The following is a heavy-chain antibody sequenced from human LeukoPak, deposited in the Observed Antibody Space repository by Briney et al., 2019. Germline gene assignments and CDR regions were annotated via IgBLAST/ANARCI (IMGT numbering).Heavy chain of an antibody. CDR2: IYYSGST. Sequence: SETLSLTCTVSGGSISSYYWSWIRQPPGKGLEWLGYIYYSGSTNYNPSLKSRVTISVDTSKNQFSLKLSSVTAADTAVYYCVRDLGYSYDYYYYYYMDVWGKGTTVTVSS. CDR1: GGSISSYY. J-gene: IGHJ6*03. CDR3: VRDLGYSYDYYYYYYMDV. D-gene: IGHD5-18*01. V-gene: IGHV4-59*01.